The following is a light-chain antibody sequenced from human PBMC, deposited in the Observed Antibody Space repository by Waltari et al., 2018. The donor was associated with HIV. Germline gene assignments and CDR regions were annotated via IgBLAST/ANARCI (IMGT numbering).Light chain of an antibody. V-gene: IGLV3-1*01. CDR1: KLGDKY. CDR3: QAWDSSTYV. CDR2: QDS. J-gene: IGLJ1*01. Sequence: SYELTQPPSVSVSPGQTASITCSGDKLGDKYACWYQQKPGQSPVLVIYQDSQRPSGIPERFSGSNSGNTATLTISGTQAMDEADYYCQAWDSSTYVVGTGTKVTVL.